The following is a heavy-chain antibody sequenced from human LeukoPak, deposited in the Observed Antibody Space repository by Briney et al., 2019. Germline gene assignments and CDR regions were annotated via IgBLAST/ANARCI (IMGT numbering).Heavy chain of an antibody. CDR1: GFTFSSYA. CDR3: ARGITAGSFDI. D-gene: IGHD3-10*01. Sequence: GGSLRLSCAASGFTFSSYAMHWVRQAPGKGLEYVSAISSDGGSTYYANSVKGRFTISRDNSKNTLYLQMGSLRAEDMAVYYCARGITAGSFDIWGQGTMVTV. CDR2: ISSDGGST. J-gene: IGHJ3*02. V-gene: IGHV3-64*01.